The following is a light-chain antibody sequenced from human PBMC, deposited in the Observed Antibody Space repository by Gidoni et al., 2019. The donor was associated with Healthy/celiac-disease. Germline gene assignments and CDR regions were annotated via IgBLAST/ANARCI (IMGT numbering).Light chain of an antibody. CDR3: QQRYSTPIT. CDR1: QSISSS. J-gene: IGKJ5*01. Sequence: DIQMTQSPSSLSASVGDRVTITCRASQSISSSLNWYQQKPGKAPKLLIYAASSLRSGVPSRFSGSGSGTDFTLTISSLQPEDFATYYCQQRYSTPITFGQGTRLEIK. V-gene: IGKV1-39*01. CDR2: AAS.